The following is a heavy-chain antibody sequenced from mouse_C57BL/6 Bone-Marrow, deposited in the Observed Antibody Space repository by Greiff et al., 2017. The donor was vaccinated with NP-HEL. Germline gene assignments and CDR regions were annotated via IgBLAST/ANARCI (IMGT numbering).Heavy chain of an antibody. CDR3: AIDYGSAWFAY. J-gene: IGHJ3*01. Sequence: QVQLQQSGAELVRPGTSVKVSCKASGYAFTNYLIEWVKQRPGQGLEWIGVINPGSGGTTYNEKFKGKATLTADKSSSTAYMQLSSLTSEGSAVFFYAIDYGSAWFAYWGQGTLVTVSA. CDR2: INPGSGGT. V-gene: IGHV1-54*01. D-gene: IGHD1-1*01. CDR1: GYAFTNYL.